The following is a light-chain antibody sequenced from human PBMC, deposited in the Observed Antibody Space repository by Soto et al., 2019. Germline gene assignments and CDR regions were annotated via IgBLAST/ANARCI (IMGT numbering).Light chain of an antibody. J-gene: IGKJ5*01. CDR3: QQYYSTLIT. CDR2: WAS. V-gene: IGKV4-1*01. CDR1: QSVLYSSNNKNY. Sequence: DIVMTQSPDSLAVSLGERATINCKSSQSVLYSSNNKNYLAWYHQNPGQPPKLLIYWASTRESGVPDRFSGSGSGTDFNLTISSLQAEDVAVYYCQQYYSTLITFGQGTRLEIK.